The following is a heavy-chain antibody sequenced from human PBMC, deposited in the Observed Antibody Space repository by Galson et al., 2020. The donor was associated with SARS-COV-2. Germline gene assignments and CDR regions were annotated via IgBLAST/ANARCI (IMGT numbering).Heavy chain of an antibody. V-gene: IGHV4-39*01. CDR2: IYYSGST. D-gene: IGHD3-16*02. J-gene: IGHJ4*02. CDR1: GGSISSSSYY. CDR3: ARHKGWDLYDYVWGSYRDY. Sequence: SETLSLTCTVSGGSISSSSYYWGWIRQPPGKGLEWIGSIYYSGSTYYNPSLKSRVTISVDTSKNQFSLKLSSVTAADTAVYYCARHKGWDLYDYVWGSYRDYWGQGTLVTVSS.